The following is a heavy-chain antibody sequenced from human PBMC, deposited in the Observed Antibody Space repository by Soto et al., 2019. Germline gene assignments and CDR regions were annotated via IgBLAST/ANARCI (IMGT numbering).Heavy chain of an antibody. Sequence: TFSSYTISWVRQAPGQGLEWMGRIIPILGIANYAQKFQGRVTITADKSTSTAYMELSSLRSEDTAVYYCARAYLSSGWYGEFDYWGQGTLVTVSS. CDR2: IIPILGIA. V-gene: IGHV1-69*02. CDR1: TFSSYT. CDR3: ARAYLSSGWYGEFDY. J-gene: IGHJ4*02. D-gene: IGHD6-19*01.